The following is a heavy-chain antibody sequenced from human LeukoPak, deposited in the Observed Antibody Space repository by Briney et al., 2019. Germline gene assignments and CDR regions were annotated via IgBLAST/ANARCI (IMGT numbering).Heavy chain of an antibody. D-gene: IGHD3-10*01. V-gene: IGHV3-11*05. CDR1: GFSVSDYS. J-gene: IGHJ4*02. CDR3: TRERRGSYYAFES. CDR2: VMSGRGST. Sequence: GGSLRLSCAASGFSVSDYSISWIRQSPGKGPAWISYVMSGRGSTNYADSVKGRFTISRDNAKNSVALQLDGLRADDTAVYFCTRERRGSYYAFESWGQGTLVTVSS.